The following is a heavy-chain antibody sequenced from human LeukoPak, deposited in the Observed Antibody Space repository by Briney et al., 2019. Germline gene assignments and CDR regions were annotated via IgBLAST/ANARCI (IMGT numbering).Heavy chain of an antibody. D-gene: IGHD6-19*01. V-gene: IGHV1-2*02. CDR3: ARGHSSGWYLWDY. CDR1: GYTFTGYY. J-gene: IGHJ4*02. Sequence: ASVKVSCKASGYTFTGYYMHWVRQAPGQGLEWMGWINPNSGGTNYAQKFQGRVTMTRDTSISTAYMELSRLRSDDTAVYYCARGHSSGWYLWDYWGQGTLVTVSS. CDR2: INPNSGGT.